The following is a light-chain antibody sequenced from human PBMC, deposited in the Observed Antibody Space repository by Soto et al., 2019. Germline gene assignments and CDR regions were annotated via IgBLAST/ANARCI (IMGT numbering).Light chain of an antibody. CDR2: SEI. CDR1: SSNIGTNA. J-gene: IGLJ1*01. V-gene: IGLV1-44*01. Sequence: QSVLTQPPSASGTPGQRVTISCSGSSSNIGTNAVSWYQQLPGTAPKLLIYSEIQRPSGVPDRFSGSNSGTSASLAISGLQSEDEADYYCAAWDVSLNGYVFGTGTKVTVL. CDR3: AAWDVSLNGYV.